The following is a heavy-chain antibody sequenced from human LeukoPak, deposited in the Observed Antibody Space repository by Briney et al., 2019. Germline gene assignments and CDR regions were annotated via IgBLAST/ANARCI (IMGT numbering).Heavy chain of an antibody. J-gene: IGHJ4*02. Sequence: GGSLRLSCAASGFTFSNYAMSWVRQAPGKGLEWVSDINVSGGSTFYADSVRGRFTISRDNSKNTLYLQMNSLRAEDTAVYYCAEDQYCTSTSCYVGYWGQGTLVTVSS. CDR3: AEDQYCTSTSCYVGY. CDR2: INVSGGST. V-gene: IGHV3-23*01. CDR1: GFTFSNYA. D-gene: IGHD2-2*01.